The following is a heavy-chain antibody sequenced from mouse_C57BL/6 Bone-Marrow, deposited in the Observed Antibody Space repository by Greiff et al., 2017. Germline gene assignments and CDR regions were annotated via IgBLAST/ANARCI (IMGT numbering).Heavy chain of an antibody. Sequence: QVQLQQSGAELVRPGTSVKVSCKASGYAFTNYLIEWVKQRPGQGLEWIGVINPGSGGTNYNEKFKGKATLTADKSSSTAYMQLSSLTSEDSAVYFCAREGRYGNYSWFAYWGQGTLVTVSA. CDR3: AREGRYGNYSWFAY. V-gene: IGHV1-54*01. D-gene: IGHD2-1*01. J-gene: IGHJ3*01. CDR2: INPGSGGT. CDR1: GYAFTNYL.